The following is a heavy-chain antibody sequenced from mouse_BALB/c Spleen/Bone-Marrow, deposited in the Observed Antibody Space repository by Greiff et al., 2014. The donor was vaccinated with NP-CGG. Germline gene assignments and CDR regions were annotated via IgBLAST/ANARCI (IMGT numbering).Heavy chain of an antibody. CDR3: AREGVDYFDY. CDR1: GYTFTSYV. Sequence: LVESGPELVKPGASVKMSCKASGYTFTSYVMHWVKQKPGLGLEWIGYINPYNDGTKYNEKFKGKATLTSDKSSSTAYMELSSLTSEDSAVYYCAREGVDYFDYWGQGTTLTVSS. J-gene: IGHJ2*01. CDR2: INPYNDGT. V-gene: IGHV1-14*01.